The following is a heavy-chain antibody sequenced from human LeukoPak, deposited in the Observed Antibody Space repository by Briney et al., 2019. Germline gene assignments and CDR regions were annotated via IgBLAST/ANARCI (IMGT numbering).Heavy chain of an antibody. CDR3: ARELGGYCSGGSCYSEYYFDY. CDR1: GGTFSSYA. D-gene: IGHD2-15*01. J-gene: IGHJ4*02. Sequence: SVKVSCKASGGTFSSYAISWVRQAPGQGLEWMGGIIPIFGTANYAQKFQGRVMITADESTSTAYMELSSLRSEDTAVYYCARELGGYCSGGSCYSEYYFDYWGQGTLVTVSS. CDR2: IIPIFGTA. V-gene: IGHV1-69*13.